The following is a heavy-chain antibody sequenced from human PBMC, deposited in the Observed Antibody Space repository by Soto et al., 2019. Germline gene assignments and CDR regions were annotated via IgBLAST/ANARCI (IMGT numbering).Heavy chain of an antibody. D-gene: IGHD3-22*01. V-gene: IGHV3-48*03. J-gene: IGHJ6*02. CDR1: GFTFSSYE. Sequence: QSGGSLRLSCAASGFTFSSYEMNWVRQAPGKGLEWVSYISSSGSTIYYADSVKGRFTISRGNAKNSLYLQMNSLRAEDTAVYYCASKVTYYYDSSGSLPNYYYYYGMDVGGQGTTVTVSS. CDR2: ISSSGSTI. CDR3: ASKVTYYYDSSGSLPNYYYYYGMDV.